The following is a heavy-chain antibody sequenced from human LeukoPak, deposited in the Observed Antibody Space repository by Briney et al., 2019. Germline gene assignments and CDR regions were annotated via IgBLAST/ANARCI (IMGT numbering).Heavy chain of an antibody. CDR2: ITSSSSI. CDR1: GFTFSSYN. J-gene: IGHJ4*02. CDR3: ANTKQFEY. D-gene: IGHD1-1*01. V-gene: IGHV3-21*01. Sequence: GGSLRLSCAASGFTFSSYNMNWVRQAPGKGLEWVSSITSSSSIYYADSVEGRFTISRDNAKNSLYLQMNSMRAEDTAVYYCANTKQFEYWGQGTLVTVSS.